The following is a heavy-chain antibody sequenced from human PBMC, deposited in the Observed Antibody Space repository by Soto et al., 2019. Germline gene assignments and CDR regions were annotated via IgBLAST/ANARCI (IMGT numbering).Heavy chain of an antibody. V-gene: IGHV3-7*03. Sequence: EVQLVESGGGLVQPGGSLRLSCAASGFAFSTYWMSWVRQAPGQGLEWVATMNPDGSQEYYVDSVKGRFTVSRDNAKKSLYLQMNSLRDEDTAVYYRASGGWETPIWGQGTPVTASS. CDR1: GFAFSTYW. D-gene: IGHD1-26*01. J-gene: IGHJ4*02. CDR2: MNPDGSQE. CDR3: ASGGWETPI.